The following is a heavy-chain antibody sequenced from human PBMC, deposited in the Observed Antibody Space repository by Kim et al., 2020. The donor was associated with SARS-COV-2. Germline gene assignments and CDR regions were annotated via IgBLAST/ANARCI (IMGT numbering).Heavy chain of an antibody. D-gene: IGHD3-9*01. CDR1: GGTSSSYA. CDR3: AKLTGYLDV. Sequence: SVKVSCKASGGTSSSYAISWVRQAPGQGLEWMGRIIPILGIANYAQKFQGRVTITADKSTSTAYMELSSLRSEDTAVYYCAKLTGYLDVWGQGTTVTVSS. J-gene: IGHJ6*02. CDR2: IIPILGIA. V-gene: IGHV1-69*04.